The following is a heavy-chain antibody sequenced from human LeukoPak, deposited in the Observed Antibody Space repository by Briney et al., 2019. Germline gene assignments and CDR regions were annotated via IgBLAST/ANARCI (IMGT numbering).Heavy chain of an antibody. CDR2: ISSSSSYI. CDR3: ARSPPGYYYDSSGCDY. Sequence: GGSLRLSCAASGFTFSSYSMNWVRQAPGKGLEWVSSISSSSSYIYHADSVKGRFTISRDNAKNSLYLQMNSLRAEDTAVYYCARSPPGYYYDSSGCDYWGQGTLVTVSS. CDR1: GFTFSSYS. D-gene: IGHD3-22*01. V-gene: IGHV3-21*01. J-gene: IGHJ4*02.